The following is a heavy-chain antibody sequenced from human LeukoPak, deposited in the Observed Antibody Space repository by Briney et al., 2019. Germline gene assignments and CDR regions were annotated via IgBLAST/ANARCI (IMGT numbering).Heavy chain of an antibody. CDR2: IKVDGSEK. V-gene: IGHV3-7*01. CDR1: GFTFSGYR. CDR3: ARDLGTWLSFDY. J-gene: IGHJ4*02. Sequence: PGGSLRLSCAASGFTFSGYRMTWVRQAPGKGLEWVANIKVDGSEKYYVDSVKGRFTISRDNAKNLLYLQMNSLRAEDTGVYYCARDLGTWLSFDYWGQGALVTVSS. D-gene: IGHD3-22*01.